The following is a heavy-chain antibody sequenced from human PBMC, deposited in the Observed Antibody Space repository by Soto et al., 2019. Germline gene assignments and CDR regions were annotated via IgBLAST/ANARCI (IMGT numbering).Heavy chain of an antibody. CDR2: IYYSGST. CDR1: GGSISGYY. J-gene: IGHJ5*02. CDR3: ARVMGNWFDP. Sequence: QVQLQESGPGLVKPSETLSITCTVSGGSISGYYWSWIRQPPGKGLEWIGYIYYSGSTNYNPSLKSRVTISVDTSKNQFSLKLSSVTAADTAVYYCARVMGNWFDPWGQGTLVTVSS. V-gene: IGHV4-59*01. D-gene: IGHD2-8*01.